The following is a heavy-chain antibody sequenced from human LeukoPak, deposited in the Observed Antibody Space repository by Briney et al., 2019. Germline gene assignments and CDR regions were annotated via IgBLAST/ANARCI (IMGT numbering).Heavy chain of an antibody. Sequence: GTLSLTRTVSGDSINSLDLWSWVRQPPGKGLEWIGEMYLSGTTHSNPSVKSRVTISIDKSKNQFFLNLSSVTAADTAVYYCAGLVGRYSSGLYYYYFDYWGQGTLVTVSS. CDR1: GDSINSLDL. V-gene: IGHV4-4*02. J-gene: IGHJ4*02. D-gene: IGHD3-22*01. CDR3: AGLVGRYSSGLYYYYFDY. CDR2: MYLSGTT.